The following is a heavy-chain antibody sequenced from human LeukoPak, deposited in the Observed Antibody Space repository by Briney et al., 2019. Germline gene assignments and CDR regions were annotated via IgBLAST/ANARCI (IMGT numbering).Heavy chain of an antibody. J-gene: IGHJ5*02. CDR2: IYPGDSDT. D-gene: IGHD1-26*01. CDR3: ARQGGRSLNNWFDP. Sequence: GESLKISCQGSGYSFTNYWIGWVRQMPGKGLEWMGTIYPGDSDTRYSPSFQGQVTISVDKSIRTAFLQWSTLKASGTAMYYCARQGGRSLNNWFDPWGQGTLVTVSS. V-gene: IGHV5-51*01. CDR1: GYSFTNYW.